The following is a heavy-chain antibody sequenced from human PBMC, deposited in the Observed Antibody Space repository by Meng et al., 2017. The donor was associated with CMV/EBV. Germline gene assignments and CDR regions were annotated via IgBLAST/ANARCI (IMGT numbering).Heavy chain of an antibody. CDR1: GFTFDDYA. D-gene: IGHD3-22*01. Sequence: GESLKISCAASGFTFDDYAMHWVRQAPGKGLERVAVISYDGSNKYYADSVKGRFTISRDNSKNTLYLQMNSLRAEDTAVYYCARGYYDSSGPLPDYWGQGTLVTVSS. CDR2: ISYDGSNK. V-gene: IGHV3-30-3*01. J-gene: IGHJ4*02. CDR3: ARGYYDSSGPLPDY.